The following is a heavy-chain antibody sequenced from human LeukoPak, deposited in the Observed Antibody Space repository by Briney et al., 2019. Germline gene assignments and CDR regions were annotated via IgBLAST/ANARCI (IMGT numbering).Heavy chain of an antibody. D-gene: IGHD3-22*01. CDR3: AREVRYYDSRGYYSSHDGFDI. V-gene: IGHV1-2*02. J-gene: IGHJ3*02. Sequence: GASVKVSCKASGYTLTDYHIHWVRQAPGQGLEWMGWINPNSGGTKYAQKFQGRVTMTRDTSITTAYMELSRLRSGDTAVYYCAREVRYYDSRGYYSSHDGFDIWGQGTMVTVSS. CDR1: GYTLTDYH. CDR2: INPNSGGT.